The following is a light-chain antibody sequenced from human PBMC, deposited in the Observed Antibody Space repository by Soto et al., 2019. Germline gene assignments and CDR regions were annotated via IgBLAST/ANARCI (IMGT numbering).Light chain of an antibody. CDR3: QQYGSSPRT. CDR2: GAS. Sequence: DIGWTQSPGTLSLSPGERATLSCRASQSVTSSYLAWYQQKPGQAPRLLIYGASSRATDIPDRFSGSGSGTDFTLTINRLKHEEFAVYYCQQYGSSPRTFGQGTKLEIK. J-gene: IGKJ2*01. V-gene: IGKV3-20*01. CDR1: QSVTSSY.